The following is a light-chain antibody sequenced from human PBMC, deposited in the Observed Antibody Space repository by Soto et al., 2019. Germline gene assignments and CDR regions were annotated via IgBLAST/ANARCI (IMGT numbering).Light chain of an antibody. CDR3: CSYAISSTRV. J-gene: IGLJ2*01. Sequence: QSALTQPASVSGSPGQSITISCTGISSDIGHYNHVSWYQQYPGKAPKLMIYDVNSRPSGVSNRFSGSKSGNTASLTISGLQAEDEADYYCCSYAISSTRVFGGGTKVTVL. V-gene: IGLV2-14*01. CDR1: SSDIGHYNH. CDR2: DVN.